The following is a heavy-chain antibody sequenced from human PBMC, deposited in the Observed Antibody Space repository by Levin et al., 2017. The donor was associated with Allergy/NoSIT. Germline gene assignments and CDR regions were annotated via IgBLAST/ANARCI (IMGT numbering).Heavy chain of an antibody. J-gene: IGHJ4*02. D-gene: IGHD1-26*01. CDR1: GFTFGDYA. Sequence: GGSLRLSCSASGFTFGDYAMSWFRQAPGKGLEWVGFVRAKPYGGATSYVASVQGRFTISRDDSKSIAYLQMNSLKNEDTAVYYCTRGHSGTSWTGDSWGQGTLVTVSS. CDR2: VRAKPYGGAT. V-gene: IGHV3-49*03. CDR3: TRGHSGTSWTGDS.